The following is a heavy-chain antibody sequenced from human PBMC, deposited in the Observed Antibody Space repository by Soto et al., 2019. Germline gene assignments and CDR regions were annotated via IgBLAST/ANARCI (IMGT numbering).Heavy chain of an antibody. CDR1: GGSITTTKW. CDR2: ISRSEGS. J-gene: IGHJ6*02. CDR3: ATQTISYTWDV. Sequence: QVQLQESGPGLVKPSGTLSLSCAVSGGSITTTKWWTWVRQAPGKGLEWIVDISRSEGSTYNPSLKGRVAMSLETSNNQFSLRLSSVTAADTAVYYCATQTISYTWDVWGQGTTVTVS. D-gene: IGHD1-1*01. V-gene: IGHV4-4*02.